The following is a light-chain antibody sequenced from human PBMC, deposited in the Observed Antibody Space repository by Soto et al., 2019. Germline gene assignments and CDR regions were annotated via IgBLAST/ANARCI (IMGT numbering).Light chain of an antibody. CDR1: QSVSSSH. V-gene: IGKV3-20*01. Sequence: DIVLTQSPGTLSLSPGEGATLSCRASQSVSSSHLAWYQQKPGQAPRLVIYGASSRATGIPDRFSGSGSGTDFTLTISRLEPEDFAVYYCQQYGGSPLYTFGQGTTLVIK. J-gene: IGKJ2*01. CDR3: QQYGGSPLYT. CDR2: GAS.